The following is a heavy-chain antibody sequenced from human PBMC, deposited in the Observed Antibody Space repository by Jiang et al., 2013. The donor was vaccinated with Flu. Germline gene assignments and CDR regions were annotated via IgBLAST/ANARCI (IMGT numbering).Heavy chain of an antibody. D-gene: IGHD6-19*01. V-gene: IGHV4-39*07. CDR1: GGSISSSNYY. CDR2: IYYSGST. CDR3: AREYSSFDH. J-gene: IGHJ5*02. Sequence: GLVKPSETLSLTCTVSGGSISSSNYYWGWIRQPPGKGLEWIGSIYYSGSTSYNPSLKSRVTISVDASKNQFSLKLSSVTTADTAVYYCAREYSSFDHWGPGTLVIVSS.